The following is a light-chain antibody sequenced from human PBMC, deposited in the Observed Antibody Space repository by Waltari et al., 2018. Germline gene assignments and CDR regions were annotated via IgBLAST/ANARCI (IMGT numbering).Light chain of an antibody. Sequence: DIVMTQSPDSLAVSLGERATINCTSSQMVLYSHTKKNYLAWYQHKPGQSRKLLIFWASTRQSGVPDRFSGSGSGTEFTLIISSLQADDVAVYYCQQYYSTPPLTFGGGTKVEIK. CDR1: QMVLYSHTKKNY. CDR3: QQYYSTPPLT. CDR2: WAS. J-gene: IGKJ4*01. V-gene: IGKV4-1*01.